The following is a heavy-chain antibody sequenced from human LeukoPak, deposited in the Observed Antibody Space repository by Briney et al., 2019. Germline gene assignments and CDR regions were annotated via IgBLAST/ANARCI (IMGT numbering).Heavy chain of an antibody. V-gene: IGHV3-48*01. D-gene: IGHD2-8*01. CDR1: GFTFSSYS. CDR3: ARDRDTKGDLDAFDI. J-gene: IGHJ3*02. CDR2: ISSSSSTI. Sequence: GGSLRLSCAASGFTFSSYSMNWVRQAPGKGLEWVSYISSSSSTIYNADSVKGRFTISRDNAKNSLYLQMNSLRAEDTAVYYCARDRDTKGDLDAFDIWGQGTMVTVSS.